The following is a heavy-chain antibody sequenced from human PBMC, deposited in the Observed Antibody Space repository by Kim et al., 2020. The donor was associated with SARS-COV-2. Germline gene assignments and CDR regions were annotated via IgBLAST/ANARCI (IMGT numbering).Heavy chain of an antibody. CDR2: IYYSGST. V-gene: IGHV4-31*03. J-gene: IGHJ4*02. CDR1: GGSISSGGYY. D-gene: IGHD3-22*01. CDR3: ARGQGLITMRVVVGGAVAY. Sequence: SETLSLTCTVSGGSISSGGYYWSWIRQHPGKGLDWIGYIYYSGSTYYNPSLKSRVTISVDTSKNQFSLKLSSVTAADTAVYYCARGQGLITMRVVVGGAVAYSGQGTLVSVSS.